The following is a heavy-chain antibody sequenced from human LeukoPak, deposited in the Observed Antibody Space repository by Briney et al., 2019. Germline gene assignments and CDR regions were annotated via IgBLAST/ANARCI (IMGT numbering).Heavy chain of an antibody. Sequence: GGSLRLSCVASGLTISNYWMNWVRQAPGKGLEWVANIKPDGSDMYYVDSVKGRFTISRDNSKNSLSPQMNSRRVEDTALYYCSGSSGYWGQGTLVTVSS. CDR1: GLTISNYW. V-gene: IGHV3-7*04. CDR3: SGSSGY. CDR2: IKPDGSDM. J-gene: IGHJ4*02.